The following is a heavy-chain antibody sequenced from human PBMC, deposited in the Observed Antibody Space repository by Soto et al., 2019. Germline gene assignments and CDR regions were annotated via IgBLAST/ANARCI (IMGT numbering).Heavy chain of an antibody. CDR2: IKSKTADGTT. CDR1: GFTFTYAW. V-gene: IGHV3-15*07. CDR3: ATDGGA. Sequence: EVQLVESGGGLVKPGGSLTLSCAASGFTFTYAWMNWVRQAPGTGLEWVGRIKSKTADGTTDYTAPVKGRFTISRDDSKNTLFLQMNSLKAEDTAVYYCATDGGAWGQGTLVTVSS. J-gene: IGHJ5*02. D-gene: IGHD3-10*01.